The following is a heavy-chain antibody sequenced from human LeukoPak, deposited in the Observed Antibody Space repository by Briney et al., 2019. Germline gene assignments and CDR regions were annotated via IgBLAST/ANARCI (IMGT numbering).Heavy chain of an antibody. CDR3: ARPRMITFGGVISSSAFDI. Sequence: GGSLRLSCAASGFTFSSYWMSWVRQAPGKGLEWVAVISYDGSNKYYADSVKGRFTISRDNSKNTLYLQMNSLRAEDTAVYYCARPRMITFGGVISSSAFDIWGQGTMVTVSS. CDR1: GFTFSSYW. CDR2: ISYDGSNK. V-gene: IGHV3-30-3*01. J-gene: IGHJ3*02. D-gene: IGHD3-16*01.